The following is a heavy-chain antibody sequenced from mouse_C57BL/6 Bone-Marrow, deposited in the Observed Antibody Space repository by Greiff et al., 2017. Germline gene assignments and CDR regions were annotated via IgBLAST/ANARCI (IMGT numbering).Heavy chain of an antibody. V-gene: IGHV7-3*01. D-gene: IGHD1-1*01. CDR1: GFTFTDYY. CDR3: ARSFYYGSSYEYFDV. J-gene: IGHJ1*03. Sequence: EVKVEESGGGLVQPGGSLSLSCAASGFTFTDYYMSWVRQPPGKALEWLGFIRNKANGYTTEYSASVKGRFTISRDNSQSILYLQMNALRAEDSATYYCARSFYYGSSYEYFDVWGTGTTVTVSS. CDR2: IRNKANGYTT.